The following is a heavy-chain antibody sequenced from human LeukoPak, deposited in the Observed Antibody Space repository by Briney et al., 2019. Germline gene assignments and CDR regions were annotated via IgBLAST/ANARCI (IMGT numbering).Heavy chain of an antibody. V-gene: IGHV3-23*01. CDR2: ISGSGGST. J-gene: IGHJ4*02. CDR3: ANTGMGTRTLTF. Sequence: AGGSLRLTCAASGFTFSNYAMNWVRQAPGKGLEWVSAISGSGGSTYYADSVRGRFTISRDNSKNTLNLQMDSLRAEDTAIYYCANTGMGTRTLTFWGQGTLVTVSS. CDR1: GFTFSNYA. D-gene: IGHD1/OR15-1a*01.